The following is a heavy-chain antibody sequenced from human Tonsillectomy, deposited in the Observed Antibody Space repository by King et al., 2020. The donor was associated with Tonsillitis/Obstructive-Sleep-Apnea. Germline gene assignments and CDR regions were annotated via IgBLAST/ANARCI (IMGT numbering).Heavy chain of an antibody. D-gene: IGHD2-2*01. CDR1: GFTFSSYW. CDR2: INSDGSRT. Sequence: VQLVESGGGLVQPGGSLRLSCAASGFTFSSYWMLWVRQVPGKGLVWVSRINSDGSRTNYADSVKGRFTISRDNAKNALYLQMNSLRAEDTSVYYCARDAGYCNSATCYRPFDCWGQGTLVTVSS. V-gene: IGHV3-74*01. CDR3: ARDAGYCNSATCYRPFDC. J-gene: IGHJ4*02.